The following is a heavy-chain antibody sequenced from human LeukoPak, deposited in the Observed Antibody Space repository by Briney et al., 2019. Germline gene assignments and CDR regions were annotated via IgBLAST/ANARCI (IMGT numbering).Heavy chain of an antibody. J-gene: IGHJ4*02. D-gene: IGHD2-2*01. CDR2: IDPNTGDS. Sequence: ASVKVSCKASEYTFTGYYIHWVRQAPGQGLEWMGWIDPNTGDSNYVQKFQGRVTMTRDTSISTAYMELSRLRSDDTAFYYCARIRYCGGISCYYIDYWGQGTLVTVSA. V-gene: IGHV1-2*02. CDR3: ARIRYCGGISCYYIDY. CDR1: EYTFTGYY.